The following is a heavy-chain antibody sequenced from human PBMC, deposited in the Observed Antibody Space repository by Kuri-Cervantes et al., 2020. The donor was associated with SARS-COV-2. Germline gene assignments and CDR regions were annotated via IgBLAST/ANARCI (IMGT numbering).Heavy chain of an antibody. Sequence: ETLSLTCTVSGGSISSHYWSWIRQPPGKGLEWVANIKQDGSEKYYVDSVKGRLTISRDNAKNSLYLQMNSLGAEDTAVYYCARAAVDSLYYYYYMDVWGKGTTVTVSS. V-gene: IGHV3-7*01. CDR2: IKQDGSEK. CDR1: GGSISSHY. CDR3: ARAAVDSLYYYYYMDV. D-gene: IGHD3/OR15-3a*01. J-gene: IGHJ6*03.